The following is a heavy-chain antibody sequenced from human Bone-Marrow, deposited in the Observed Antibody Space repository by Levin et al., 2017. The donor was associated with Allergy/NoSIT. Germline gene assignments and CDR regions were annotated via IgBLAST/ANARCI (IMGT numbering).Heavy chain of an antibody. J-gene: IGHJ4*02. Sequence: PGESLKISCAASGFTFSSYAMSWVRQAPGKGLEWVSAISGSGGSTYYADSVKGRFTISRDNSKNTLYLQMNSLRAEDTAVYYCAKGGSGTFDYWGQGTLVTVSS. V-gene: IGHV3-23*01. CDR2: ISGSGGST. CDR1: GFTFSSYA. CDR3: AKGGSGTFDY. D-gene: IGHD3-10*01.